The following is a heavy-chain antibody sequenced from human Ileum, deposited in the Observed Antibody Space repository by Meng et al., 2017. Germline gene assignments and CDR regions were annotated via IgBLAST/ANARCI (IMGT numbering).Heavy chain of an antibody. CDR2: IHHSGTT. CDR3: ARGVVSGSHYNTY. CDR1: GGSFSSSIW. Sequence: QVQLQESGPGLVKPSGTPSLTSAVSGGSFSSSIWWSWVRQPPEKGLEWIGEIHHSGTTNYSPSLKSRLTISVDKSKNQFSLKLQSVTAADTAVYFCARGVVSGSHYNTYWGQGILVTVSS. J-gene: IGHJ4*02. V-gene: IGHV4-4*02. D-gene: IGHD3-10*01.